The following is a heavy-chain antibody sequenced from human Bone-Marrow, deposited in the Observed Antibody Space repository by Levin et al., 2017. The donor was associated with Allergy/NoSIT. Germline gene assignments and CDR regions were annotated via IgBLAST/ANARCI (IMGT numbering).Heavy chain of an antibody. CDR1: GYTFNKYG. CDR2: ISGYNGKT. V-gene: IGHV1-18*01. CDR3: ARDFATYCGGDCSLDN. J-gene: IGHJ4*02. Sequence: ASVKVSCKTSGYTFNKYGINWVRQTPGQGLEWMGWISGYNGKTNYTRKFQDRVTMTTDTSTNTAYMELRSLTSADTAIYYCARDFATYCGGDCSLDNGGQGTLLTVSS. D-gene: IGHD2-21*02.